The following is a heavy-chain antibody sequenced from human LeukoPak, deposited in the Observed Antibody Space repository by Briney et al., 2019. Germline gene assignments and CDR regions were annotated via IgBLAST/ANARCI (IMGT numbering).Heavy chain of an antibody. CDR3: AKERQYDILTDSPDAFDI. CDR2: ISTSSSYI. Sequence: MPGGSLSLSCAASGFTFSSYSMNWVRQAPGKGLEWVSFISTSSSYIHHADSVKGRFTITRDNAENSLYLQMNSLRAEDTAVFYCAKERQYDILTDSPDAFDIWGQGTMVTVSS. CDR1: GFTFSSYS. J-gene: IGHJ3*02. V-gene: IGHV3-21*01. D-gene: IGHD3-9*01.